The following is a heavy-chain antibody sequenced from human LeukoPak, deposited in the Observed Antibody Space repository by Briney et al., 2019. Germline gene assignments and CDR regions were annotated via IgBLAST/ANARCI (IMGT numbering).Heavy chain of an antibody. V-gene: IGHV6-1*01. Sequence: SQTLSLTCAISGDSVSSNSVAWNWIRQSPSRGLEWLGRTYYRSKWYNGYAVSVKSRITIQPDTSKNQFSLQLNSVTPEDTGVYYCGGGAGTLEHWGQGTLVTVSS. CDR2: TYYRSKWYN. CDR3: GGGAGTLEH. J-gene: IGHJ1*01. D-gene: IGHD6-19*01. CDR1: GDSVSSNSVA.